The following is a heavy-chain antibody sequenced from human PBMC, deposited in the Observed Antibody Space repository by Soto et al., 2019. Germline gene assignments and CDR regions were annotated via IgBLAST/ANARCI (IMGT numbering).Heavy chain of an antibody. D-gene: IGHD3-16*01. Sequence: QVHLVESGGGVVQPGTSLRLSCVGSGFTFGSYVIHWVRQAPGKGLEWVALTSYDGSNKYYDDSVKGRFTISRDNSRNTVDLQMDSLRLVDTALYYCARWGTTGGLDVWGQGTLVSVSS. V-gene: IGHV3-30*19. J-gene: IGHJ4*02. CDR1: GFTFGSYV. CDR3: ARWGTTGGLDV. CDR2: TSYDGSNK.